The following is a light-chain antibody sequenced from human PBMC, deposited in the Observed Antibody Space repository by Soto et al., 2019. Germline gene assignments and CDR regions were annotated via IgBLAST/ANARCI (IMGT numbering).Light chain of an antibody. CDR2: GNS. CDR1: SSNIGAGYD. CDR3: QSYDSSLSGSV. V-gene: IGLV1-40*01. Sequence: QSVLTQPPSVSGAPGQRVTISCTGSSSNIGAGYDVHWYQQLPGTAPKLLLYGNSNRPSGVPDRFSGSESGTSASLAITGLQAEDEADYYCQSYDSSLSGSVFGGGTKLTVL. J-gene: IGLJ3*02.